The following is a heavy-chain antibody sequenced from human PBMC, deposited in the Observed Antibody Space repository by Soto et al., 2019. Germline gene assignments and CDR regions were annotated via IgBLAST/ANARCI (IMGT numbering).Heavy chain of an antibody. D-gene: IGHD6-13*01. CDR1: GFTFNNYG. CDR3: AKDQRIAASHGID. Sequence: QVQLVESGGGVVQPGTSLRLSCAASGFTFNNYGMHWVRQAPGTGLEWVAAISSDGSDKYYADSVKGRLTISRDNSKNTLYLQMHSRRAEDTAVYYCAKDQRIAASHGIDWGQGTMVTVSS. V-gene: IGHV3-30*18. J-gene: IGHJ3*01. CDR2: ISSDGSDK.